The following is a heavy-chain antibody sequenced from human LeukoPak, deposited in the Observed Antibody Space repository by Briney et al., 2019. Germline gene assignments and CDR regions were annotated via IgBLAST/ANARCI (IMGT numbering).Heavy chain of an antibody. V-gene: IGHV1-8*01. CDR1: GYTFTSYD. J-gene: IGHJ6*03. Sequence: ASVKVSCKASGYTFTSYDINWVRQATGQELEWMGWMNPNSGNTGYAQKFQGRVTMTRNTSISTAYMELSSLRSEDTAVYYCARGPGSSWYYYYYYMDVWGKGTTVTVSS. CDR3: ARGPGSSWYYYYYYMDV. CDR2: MNPNSGNT. D-gene: IGHD6-13*01.